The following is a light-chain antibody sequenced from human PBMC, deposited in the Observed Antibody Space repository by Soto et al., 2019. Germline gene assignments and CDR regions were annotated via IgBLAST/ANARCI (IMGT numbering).Light chain of an antibody. V-gene: IGKV1-12*01. CDR1: QGISSW. CDR3: QQSFSTPT. Sequence: DIQMTQSPSSVSASVGDRVTVTCRASQGISSWLAWYQKKPGKAPKLLIYAASSLQSGVPSRFSGSGSGTDFTLTISGLQSEDFATYYCQQSFSTPTFGQGTRLEIK. J-gene: IGKJ5*01. CDR2: AAS.